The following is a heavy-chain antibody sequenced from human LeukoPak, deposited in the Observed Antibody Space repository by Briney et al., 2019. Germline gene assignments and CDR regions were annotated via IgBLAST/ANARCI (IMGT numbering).Heavy chain of an antibody. Sequence: GGSLRLSCAASGFTFSSYAMHWVRQAPGKGLEWVAVISYDGSNKYYADSVKGRFTISRDNSKNTLYLQMNSLRAEDTAVYYCARARTTVTTGGDYWGQGTLVTVSS. CDR2: ISYDGSNK. D-gene: IGHD4-17*01. J-gene: IGHJ4*02. CDR1: GFTFSSYA. V-gene: IGHV3-30*04. CDR3: ARARTTVTTGGDY.